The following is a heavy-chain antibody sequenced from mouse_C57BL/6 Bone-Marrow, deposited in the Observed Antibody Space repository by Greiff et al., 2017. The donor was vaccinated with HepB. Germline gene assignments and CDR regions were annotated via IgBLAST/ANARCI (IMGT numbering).Heavy chain of an antibody. V-gene: IGHV5-6*01. CDR3: ARHDRGNY. CDR1: GFTFSSYG. Sequence: EVQVVESGGDLVKPGGSLKLSCAASGFTFSSYGMSWVRQTPDKRLEWVATISSGGSYTYYPDSVKGRFTISRDNAKNTLYLQMSSLKSEDTAMYYCARHDRGNYWGQGTTLTVSS. CDR2: ISSGGSYT. J-gene: IGHJ2*01.